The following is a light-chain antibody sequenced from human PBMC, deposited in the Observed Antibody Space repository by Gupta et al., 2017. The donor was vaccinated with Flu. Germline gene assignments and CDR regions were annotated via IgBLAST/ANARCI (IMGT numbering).Light chain of an antibody. CDR1: QSVLYSSNNKNY. J-gene: IGKJ1*01. CDR2: WAS. V-gene: IGKV4-1*01. CDR3: DQEDSTPLA. Sequence: DIVMTQSPDSLAVSLGESATINCKSSQSVLYSSNNKNYLAWYQQKPGQPPKLLIYWASTRESGVPDRFSGRGSGTDFTLIISSRQAEDVAIYCCDQEDSTPLAFGQGTKVEIK.